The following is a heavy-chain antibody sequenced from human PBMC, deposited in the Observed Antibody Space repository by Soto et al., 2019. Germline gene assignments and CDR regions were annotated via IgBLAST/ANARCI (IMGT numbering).Heavy chain of an antibody. J-gene: IGHJ6*02. CDR1: GYPLTELS. V-gene: IGHV1-24*01. CDR2: FDPEDGET. CDR3: ATGGYNSNHAGFKANGMDV. D-gene: IGHD1-20*01. Sequence: XSVKVSCKVSGYPLTELSMHLVRQAPGKGLEWMGGFDPEDGETIYAQKFQGRVTMTEDTSTDTAYMELSSLRSEDTAVYYCATGGYNSNHAGFKANGMDVWGQGTTVTVYS.